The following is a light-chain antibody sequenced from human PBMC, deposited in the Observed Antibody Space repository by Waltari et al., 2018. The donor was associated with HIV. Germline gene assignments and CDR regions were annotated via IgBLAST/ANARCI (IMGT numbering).Light chain of an antibody. J-gene: IGLJ1*01. CDR3: QSYDSSLSGYV. CDR2: GNS. CDR1: SSNIGADYD. V-gene: IGLV1-40*01. Sequence: QSVLTQPPSVSGAPGQRVTIPCTGSSSNIGADYDVHWYQQVPGTAPKLLISGNSNRPSGVPDRFSGSKSGTSGSLAITGLQAEDEADYYCQSYDSSLSGYVFGTGTKVTVL.